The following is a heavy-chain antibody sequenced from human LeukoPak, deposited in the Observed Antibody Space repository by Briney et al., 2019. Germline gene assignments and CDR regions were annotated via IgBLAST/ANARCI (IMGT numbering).Heavy chain of an antibody. V-gene: IGHV3-7*01. CDR3: VRDATRGGNLDH. Sequence: PGGSLRLSCAASGFTFSDYWMMWVRQAPGKGLEWVAQVSVDGSEKYYVDSVRGRFTISRNNAKNSLDLQMNTLRVDDTAVYYCVRDATRGGNLDHWGQGTLATVSS. CDR2: VSVDGSEK. J-gene: IGHJ5*02. CDR1: GFTFSDYW. D-gene: IGHD1-1*01.